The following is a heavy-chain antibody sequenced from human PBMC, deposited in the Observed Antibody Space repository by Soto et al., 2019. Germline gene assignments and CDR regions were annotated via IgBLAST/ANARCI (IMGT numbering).Heavy chain of an antibody. D-gene: IGHD6-13*01. CDR2: IYPGDSDT. CDR1: GYSFTSYW. V-gene: IGHV5-51*01. Sequence: PGESLKISCKGSGYSFTSYWIGWVRQMPGKGLEWMGIIYPGDSDTRYSPSFQGQVTISADKSISTAYLQWSSLKASDTAMYYCAIQTSGIAAAGAGYYYYYGMDVWGQGTTVTVYS. J-gene: IGHJ6*02. CDR3: AIQTSGIAAAGAGYYYYYGMDV.